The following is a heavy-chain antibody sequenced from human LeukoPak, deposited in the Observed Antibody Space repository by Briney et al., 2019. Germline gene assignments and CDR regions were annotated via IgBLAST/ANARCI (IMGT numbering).Heavy chain of an antibody. V-gene: IGHV3-30-3*01. Sequence: GGSLRLSCAASGFTFSSYAMHWVRQAPGKGLEWVAVISYDGSNKYYADSVEGRFTISRDNSKNTLYLQMNSLRAEDTAVYYCAREAAVSYGAFDIWGQGTMVTVSS. D-gene: IGHD5-18*01. J-gene: IGHJ3*02. CDR1: GFTFSSYA. CDR2: ISYDGSNK. CDR3: AREAAVSYGAFDI.